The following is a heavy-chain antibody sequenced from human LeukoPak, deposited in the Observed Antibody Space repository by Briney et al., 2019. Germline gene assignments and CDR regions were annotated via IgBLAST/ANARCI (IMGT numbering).Heavy chain of an antibody. J-gene: IGHJ3*02. Sequence: GASVKVSCTASGYTFTDYYLHWVRQAPGEGLEWMGGFDPEDAEKIYAQKFQGRVTMTEDTSTDTAYMELSSLRSEDTAVYYCATWDISGAYRAFHIWGQGTVVTVSS. CDR3: ATWDISGAYRAFHI. V-gene: IGHV1-24*01. D-gene: IGHD1-26*01. CDR2: FDPEDAEK. CDR1: GYTFTDYY.